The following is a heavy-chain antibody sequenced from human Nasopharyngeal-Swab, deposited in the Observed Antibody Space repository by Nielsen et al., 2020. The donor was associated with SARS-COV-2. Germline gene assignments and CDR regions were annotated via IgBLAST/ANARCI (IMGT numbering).Heavy chain of an antibody. CDR3: ARDPIQRINMVRGVTRLNYYYMDV. J-gene: IGHJ6*03. D-gene: IGHD3-10*01. CDR2: IWYDGSNK. V-gene: IGHV3-33*01. CDR1: GFTFSSYG. Sequence: GGSLRLSCAASGFTFSSYGMHWVRQAPGKGLEWVAVIWYDGSNKYYADSVKGRFTISRDNSKNTLYLQMNSLRAEDTAVYYCARDPIQRINMVRGVTRLNYYYMDVWGKGTTVTVSS.